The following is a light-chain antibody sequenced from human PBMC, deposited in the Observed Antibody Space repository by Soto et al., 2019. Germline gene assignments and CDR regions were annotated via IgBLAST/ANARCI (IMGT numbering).Light chain of an antibody. CDR3: QQFNSYSYT. Sequence: AIQLSQSPSSLSASVGDRVTITCRASQGISSALAWYQQKPGKAPKLLIYDASSLESGVPSRFSGSGSGTDFTLTISSLQPEDFATYYCQQFNSYSYTFGQGTKLEIK. J-gene: IGKJ2*01. CDR2: DAS. V-gene: IGKV1-13*02. CDR1: QGISSA.